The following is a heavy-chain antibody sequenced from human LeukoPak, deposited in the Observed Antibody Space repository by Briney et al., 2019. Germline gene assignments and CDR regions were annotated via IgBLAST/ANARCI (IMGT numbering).Heavy chain of an antibody. CDR1: GYRSNSYW. Sequence: GESLKISCKGSGYRSNSYWIGWLRQMPGKGLEWMGIIYPGDSDTRYSPSFQGQVTISADKSISTAYLQWSSLKASDTAMYYCASGVVTATTEAFDIWGQGTMVTVSS. D-gene: IGHD2-21*02. V-gene: IGHV5-51*01. CDR2: IYPGDSDT. CDR3: ASGVVTATTEAFDI. J-gene: IGHJ3*02.